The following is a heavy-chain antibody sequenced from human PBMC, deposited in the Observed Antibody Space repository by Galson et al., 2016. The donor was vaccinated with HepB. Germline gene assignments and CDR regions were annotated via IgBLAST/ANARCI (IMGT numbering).Heavy chain of an antibody. V-gene: IGHV3-23*01. CDR2: ISGTSASI. J-gene: IGHJ6*02. CDR1: GFSFSSYA. Sequence: SLRLSCAVSGFSFSSYAMNWVRQAPGKGLEWVSVISGTSASIFYGDSVKGRLTISRDNSKNTLYLQMNRLRTEDTAVCYCAKGGTPDDQTVNYAMDVWGQGTTVTVSS. CDR3: AKGGTPDDQTVNYAMDV. D-gene: IGHD2-2*01.